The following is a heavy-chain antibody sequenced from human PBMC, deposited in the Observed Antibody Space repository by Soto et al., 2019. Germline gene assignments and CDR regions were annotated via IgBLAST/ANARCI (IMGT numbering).Heavy chain of an antibody. J-gene: IGHJ6*02. CDR2: IKSKTDGGTT. CDR3: TTSAGMRQLLYYYYGMDV. D-gene: IGHD2-2*01. CDR1: GFTFSNAW. Sequence: PGGSLRLSCAASGFTFSNAWMSWVRQAPGKGLEWVGRIKSKTDGGTTDYAAPVKGRFTISRDDSKNTLYLQMNSLKTEDTAVYYCTTSAGMRQLLYYYYGMDVWGQGTTVTVSS. V-gene: IGHV3-15*01.